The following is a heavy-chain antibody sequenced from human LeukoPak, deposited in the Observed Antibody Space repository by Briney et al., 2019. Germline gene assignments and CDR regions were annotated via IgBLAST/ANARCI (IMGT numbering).Heavy chain of an antibody. V-gene: IGHV3-7*01. CDR3: ARDSPMATGDDAFDI. CDR1: GFTFSSYW. J-gene: IGHJ3*02. Sequence: PGGSLRLSCAASGFTFSSYWMSWVRQAPGKGLEWVANIKQDGSEKYYVDSVKGRFTISRDNAKNSLYLQMNSLRAEDTAVYYCARDSPMATGDDAFDIWGQGTMVTVSS. D-gene: IGHD5-24*01. CDR2: IKQDGSEK.